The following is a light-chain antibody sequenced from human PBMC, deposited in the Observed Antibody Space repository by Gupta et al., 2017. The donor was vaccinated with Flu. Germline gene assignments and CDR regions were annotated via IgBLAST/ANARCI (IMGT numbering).Light chain of an antibody. V-gene: IGLV3-9*01. J-gene: IGLJ2*01. Sequence: ATVHTSTTTCEGGKNGTNMLHRHQQKPDQPPVLVLDRKTTRPSGIPERFSGSNSGNTATLTLVREYAGDEDDYYCQVWDRIAIFGGGTKLTVL. CDR2: RKT. CDR3: QVWDRIAI. CDR1: KNGTNM.